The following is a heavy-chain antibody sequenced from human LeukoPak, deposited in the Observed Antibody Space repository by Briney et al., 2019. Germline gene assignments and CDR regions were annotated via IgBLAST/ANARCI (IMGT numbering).Heavy chain of an antibody. CDR1: GGSISSYY. CDR3: ASPAYCDSSGDDTFDI. J-gene: IGHJ3*02. V-gene: IGHV4-59*01. CDR2: IYYSGST. Sequence: PSETLSLTCTVSGGSISSYYWSWIRQPPGKGLEWIGYIYYSGSTNYNPSLKSRVTISVDTSKNQFSLKLSSVTAADTAVYYCASPAYCDSSGDDTFDIWGQGTMVTVSS. D-gene: IGHD3-22*01.